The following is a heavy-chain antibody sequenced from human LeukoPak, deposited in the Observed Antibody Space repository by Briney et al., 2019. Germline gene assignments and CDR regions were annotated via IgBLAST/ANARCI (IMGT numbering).Heavy chain of an antibody. CDR2: IIPIFGTA. CDR1: GGTFSSYA. Sequence: SVKVSCKASGGTFSSYAISWVRQAPGQGLEWMGGIIPIFGTANYAQKFQGRVTITADESTSTAYMELSSLRSEDTAVYYCARDYTYCSSTSCYTGFDYWGQGTLVIVSS. V-gene: IGHV1-69*01. CDR3: ARDYTYCSSTSCYTGFDY. J-gene: IGHJ4*02. D-gene: IGHD2-2*02.